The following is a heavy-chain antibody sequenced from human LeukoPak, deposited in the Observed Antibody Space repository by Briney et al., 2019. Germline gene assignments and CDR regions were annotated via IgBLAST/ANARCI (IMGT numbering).Heavy chain of an antibody. D-gene: IGHD2-2*01. CDR2: ISSSVSNI. J-gene: IGHJ5*02. V-gene: IGHV3-11*04. CDR1: GFTFSDYY. Sequence: GGSLRLSCVASGFTFSDYYMSWLRQAPGKGLEGVSSISSSVSNIYYADSVKGRSTISRDNAKKSLYLQMNSLRAEDTAVYYCARGAYCRTSSCYGVLNWFDPWGQGTLVTVSS. CDR3: ARGAYCRTSSCYGVLNWFDP.